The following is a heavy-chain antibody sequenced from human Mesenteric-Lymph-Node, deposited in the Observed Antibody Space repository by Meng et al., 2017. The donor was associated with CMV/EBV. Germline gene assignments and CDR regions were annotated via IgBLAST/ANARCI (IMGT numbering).Heavy chain of an antibody. V-gene: IGHV4-39*07. CDR3: ASGGSAAAATFDY. CDR1: GGAISNGDYC. Sequence: SETLSLTCNVSGGAISNGDYCWGWIRQSPGKGLEWIGNIYYSGSTYYNPSLRSRVTISVDTSKGQFSLQLRSVTAADTAVYYCASGGSAAAATFDYWGQG. J-gene: IGHJ4*02. CDR2: IYYSGST. D-gene: IGHD6-13*01.